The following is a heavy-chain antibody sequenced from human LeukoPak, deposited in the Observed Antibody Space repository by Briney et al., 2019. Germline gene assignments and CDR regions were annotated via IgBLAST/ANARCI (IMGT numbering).Heavy chain of an antibody. CDR2: ISGSGDNT. CDR3: ASVPFWSGTSEFDP. CDR1: GLSFRSYG. J-gene: IGHJ5*02. D-gene: IGHD3-3*01. Sequence: GGSLRLSCEASGLSFRSYGMSWVRQAPGKGLEWVSGISGSGDNTYYTDSVKGRFTISRDNAKNSLYLQMNSLRAEDTAVYYCASVPFWSGTSEFDPWGQGTLVTVSS. V-gene: IGHV3-23*01.